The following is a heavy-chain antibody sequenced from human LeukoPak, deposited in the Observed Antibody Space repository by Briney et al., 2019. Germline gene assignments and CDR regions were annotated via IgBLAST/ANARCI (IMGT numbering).Heavy chain of an antibody. V-gene: IGHV4-34*01. Sequence: PSETLSLTCAVYGGSFSGYYWSWIRQPPGKGLEWIGEINHSGSTNYNPSLKSRVTISVDTSKNQFSLKLSSVTAADTAVYYCARGLGYYDSSGYYYTDAFDIWGQGTMVTVSS. J-gene: IGHJ3*02. D-gene: IGHD3-22*01. CDR3: ARGLGYYDSSGYYYTDAFDI. CDR1: GGSFSGYY. CDR2: INHSGST.